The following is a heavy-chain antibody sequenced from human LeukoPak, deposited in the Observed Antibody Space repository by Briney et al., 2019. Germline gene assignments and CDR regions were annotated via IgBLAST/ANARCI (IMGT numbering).Heavy chain of an antibody. J-gene: IGHJ4*02. Sequence: RGGLRLSCAEPRFTPTSDVMHCGREAPRKGGWWVSFILDDGVNKYYADSLKGRFPISRDNSKNTLYLQMNSLRAEDTAVYYCAKAAQVGSSWYPHFDYWGQGTLVTVSS. D-gene: IGHD6-13*01. CDR3: AKAAQVGSSWYPHFDY. CDR1: RFTPTSDV. V-gene: IGHV3-30*02. CDR2: ILDDGVNK.